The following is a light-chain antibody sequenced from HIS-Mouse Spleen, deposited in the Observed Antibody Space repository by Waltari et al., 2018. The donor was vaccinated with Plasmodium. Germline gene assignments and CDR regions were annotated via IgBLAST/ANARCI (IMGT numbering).Light chain of an antibody. J-gene: IGKJ3*01. CDR2: GAS. V-gene: IGKV3-15*01. Sequence: EIVMTQSPATLSVSPGERATLSCRASQSVSSNLDWYQQKPGQAPSLLIYGASTRATGIPARFSGSGSETEFTLTISSLQSEDFAVYYCQQYNNWSFTFGPGTKVDIK. CDR1: QSVSSN. CDR3: QQYNNWSFT.